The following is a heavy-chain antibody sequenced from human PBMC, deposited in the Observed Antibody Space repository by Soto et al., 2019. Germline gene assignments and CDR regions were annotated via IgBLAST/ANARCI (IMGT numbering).Heavy chain of an antibody. J-gene: IGHJ5*02. V-gene: IGHV3-15*07. CDR1: GFSFSNVW. Sequence: EVQLVQSGGGLVEPGGSLRLSCAASGFSFSNVWMNWVRQAPGKGLEWVGRIKSKTDGGTTEFTAPVKGRFTISRDDSKNTLYLEMNSLKTEDTAVYYCAKHPRGNWSDAWGQGALVTVSS. CDR3: AKHPRGNWSDA. CDR2: IKSKTDGGTT.